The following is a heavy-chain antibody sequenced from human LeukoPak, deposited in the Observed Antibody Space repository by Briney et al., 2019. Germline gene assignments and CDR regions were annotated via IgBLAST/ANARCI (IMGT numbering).Heavy chain of an antibody. J-gene: IGHJ4*02. D-gene: IGHD4-17*01. V-gene: IGHV3-21*01. CDR1: RFTFSSYS. CDR3: ARVRATVTPFDY. Sequence: GGSLRLSCAASRFTFSSYSMSWVRQAPGKGLQWVSSITSSSSHIYYADPVKGRFTISRDNAKNSLYLQMNSLRAEDTAVYYCARVRATVTPFDYWGQGTLVTVS. CDR2: ITSSSSHI.